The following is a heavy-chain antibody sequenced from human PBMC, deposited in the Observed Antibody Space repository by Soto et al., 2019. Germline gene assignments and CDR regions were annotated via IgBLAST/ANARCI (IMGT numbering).Heavy chain of an antibody. D-gene: IGHD1-7*01. J-gene: IGHJ3*02. CDR1: GFSFDDYA. CDR3: ANDRVELHDAFDI. V-gene: IGHV3-9*01. Sequence: EVQLVESGGGLVPTGRSLRLSCAASGFSFDDYAMHWVRQAPGKGLEWVSGISWNSGSIGYADSVKGRFTISRDNAKKSLYLQMYSLRPEDTALYYCANDRVELHDAFDIWGQGTMVTVSS. CDR2: ISWNSGSI.